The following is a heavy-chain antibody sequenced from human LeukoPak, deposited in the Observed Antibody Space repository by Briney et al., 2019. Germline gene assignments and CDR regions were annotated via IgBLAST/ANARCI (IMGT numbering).Heavy chain of an antibody. CDR1: GGSISSSSYY. V-gene: IGHV4-39*01. CDR2: IYYSGST. D-gene: IGHD6-13*01. J-gene: IGHJ6*03. CDR3: ARRAGYSSSWYRKPHNYYYYMDV. Sequence: PSETLSLTCTVSGGSISSSSYYWGWIRQPPGKGLEWIGSIYYSGSTYYNPSLKSRVTISVDTSKNQFSLKLSSVTAADTAVYYCARRAGYSSSWYRKPHNYYYYMDVWGKGTTVTVSS.